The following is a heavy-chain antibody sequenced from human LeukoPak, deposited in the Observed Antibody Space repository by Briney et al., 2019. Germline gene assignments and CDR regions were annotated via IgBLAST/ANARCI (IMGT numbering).Heavy chain of an antibody. CDR1: GFTFTNYA. CDR2: IRGGSSST. D-gene: IGHD3-22*01. Sequence: GGSLRLSCVASGFTFTNYAMSWGRQAPGKGLEWVSGIRGGSSSTFYADSVKGRFTISRDNAKNTLYLQMNSLRAEDTAVYFCARPYYYDSRGSNFDAFDIWGQGTMVTVSS. CDR3: ARPYYYDSRGSNFDAFDI. J-gene: IGHJ3*02. V-gene: IGHV3-23*01.